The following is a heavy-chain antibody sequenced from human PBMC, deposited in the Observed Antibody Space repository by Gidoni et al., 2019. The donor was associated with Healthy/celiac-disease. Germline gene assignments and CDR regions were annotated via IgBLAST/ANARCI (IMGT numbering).Heavy chain of an antibody. D-gene: IGHD6-19*01. J-gene: IGHJ4*02. V-gene: IGHV3-23*01. Sequence: EVQLLESGGGLVQPGGSLRLSCAASGFTFSSYAMSWVRQAPGKGLEWVSAISGSGGSTYYADSVKGRFTISRDNSKNTLYLQMNSLSAEDTAVYYCAKAIAVAGTTTFDYWGQGTPSFDYWGQGTLVTVSS. CDR2: ISGSGGST. CDR3: AKAIAVAGTTTFDYWGQGTPSFDY. CDR1: GFTFSSYA.